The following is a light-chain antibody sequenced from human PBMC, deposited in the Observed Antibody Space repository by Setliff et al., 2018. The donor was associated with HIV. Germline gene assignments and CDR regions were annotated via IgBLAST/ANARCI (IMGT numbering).Light chain of an antibody. CDR1: SGSVSTSYY. CDR3: VLYMGSGISV. Sequence: QPVVTQEPSFSVSPGGTVTLTCGLSSGSVSTSYYPSWYQQTPGQAPRTLIYSTNTRSSGVPDRFFGSILGNKAALTITGAQADDESDYYCVLYMGSGISVFGGGTKVTVL. CDR2: STN. V-gene: IGLV8-61*01. J-gene: IGLJ3*02.